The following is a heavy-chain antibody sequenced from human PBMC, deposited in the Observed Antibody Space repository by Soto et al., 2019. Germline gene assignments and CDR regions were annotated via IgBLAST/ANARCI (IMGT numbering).Heavy chain of an antibody. D-gene: IGHD3-3*01. J-gene: IGHJ6*02. CDR3: AKNGDFWSWGMDV. Sequence: PGGSLRLSCAASGFTFSTYAMTWVRQAPGKGLEWVSIISSSGDATYYVDSVKGRVTISRDNSRNTLNLQMNSLRAEDTAVYYCAKNGDFWSWGMDVWGQGTTVTVSS. V-gene: IGHV3-23*01. CDR2: ISSSGDAT. CDR1: GFTFSTYA.